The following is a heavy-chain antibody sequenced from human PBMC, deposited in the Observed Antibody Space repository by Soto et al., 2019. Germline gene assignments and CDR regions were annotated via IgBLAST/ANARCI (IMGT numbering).Heavy chain of an antibody. Sequence: GGSLRLSCTASGFTFGDYAMSWVRQAPGKGLEWVGFIRSKAYGGTTEYAASVKGRFTISRDDSKSIAYLQMNSLKTEDTAVYYCTRVSGSYYSAFDIWGQGTMVTVSS. V-gene: IGHV3-49*04. CDR3: TRVSGSYYSAFDI. CDR1: GFTFGDYA. J-gene: IGHJ3*02. D-gene: IGHD1-26*01. CDR2: IRSKAYGGTT.